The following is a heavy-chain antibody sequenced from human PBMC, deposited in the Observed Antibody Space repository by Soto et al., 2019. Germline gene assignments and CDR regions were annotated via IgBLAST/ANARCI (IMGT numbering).Heavy chain of an antibody. D-gene: IGHD2-2*03. J-gene: IGHJ3*02. CDR1: GFTFSRYW. CDR3: ARGWIGDLNDAFDI. CDR2: INIYGSST. V-gene: IGHV3-74*01. Sequence: GGSLRLSCAASGFTFSRYWMHWARQAPGKGLVWVSRINIYGSSTDYADSVKGRFTISRDNAKNTLYLQMNSLRVEDTAVYYCARGWIGDLNDAFDIWGQGTMVTVSS.